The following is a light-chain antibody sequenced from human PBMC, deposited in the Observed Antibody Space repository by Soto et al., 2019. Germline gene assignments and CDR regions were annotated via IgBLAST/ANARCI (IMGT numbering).Light chain of an antibody. V-gene: IGKV1-33*01. CDR2: DAS. CDR3: QQYDHLSLT. Sequence: DIQMTQPPSSLSASVGDRVTITCQASQDITNSLNWYQQKPGKXPNXXIFDASNLDAGVPSRFSVSGSGTYFTLTIHSLKPEDGETDECQQYDHLSLTFGGGTKVDIK. CDR1: QDITNS. J-gene: IGKJ4*01.